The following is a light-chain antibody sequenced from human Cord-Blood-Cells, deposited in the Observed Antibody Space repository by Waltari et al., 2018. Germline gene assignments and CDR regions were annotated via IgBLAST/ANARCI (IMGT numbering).Light chain of an antibody. CDR2: AAS. CDR1: QSISNY. J-gene: IGKJ1*01. CDR3: QQYNSYPRT. Sequence: DIQITQSPPPLSASVGDRDTITFRASQSISNYLAWFQQKPGKAPKYLIYAASRLESGVPSRFSGSGSGTDFTLTISSLQAEDFATYYCQQYNSYPRTFGQGTKVEIK. V-gene: IGKV1-16*01.